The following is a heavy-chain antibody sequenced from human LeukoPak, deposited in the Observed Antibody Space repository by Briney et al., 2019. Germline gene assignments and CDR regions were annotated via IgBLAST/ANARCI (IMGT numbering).Heavy chain of an antibody. CDR3: AKGGLVHRFDP. J-gene: IGHJ5*02. V-gene: IGHV3-23*01. Sequence: GGSLRLSCAASGFTFSSYAMSWVRQAPGKGLEWVSGISGRGDNPYYADSLKGRFTISRDNSKSTLYLQMNSLRADDTAVYYCAKGGLVHRFDPWGQGTLVTVSS. CDR2: ISGRGDNP. CDR1: GFTFSSYA.